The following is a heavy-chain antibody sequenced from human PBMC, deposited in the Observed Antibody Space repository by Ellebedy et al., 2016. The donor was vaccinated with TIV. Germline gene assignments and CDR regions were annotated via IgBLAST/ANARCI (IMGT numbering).Heavy chain of an antibody. CDR1: GYTLTELS. J-gene: IGHJ4*02. D-gene: IGHD1-26*01. CDR3: ARDLWETIDY. V-gene: IGHV1-24*01. Sequence: AASVKVSCKVSGYTLTELSMHWVRQAPGKGLEWMGGFDPEDGETIYAQKFQGRVTMTRDTSTSTVYMELSSLRSEDTAVYYCARDLWETIDYWGQGTLVTVSS. CDR2: FDPEDGET.